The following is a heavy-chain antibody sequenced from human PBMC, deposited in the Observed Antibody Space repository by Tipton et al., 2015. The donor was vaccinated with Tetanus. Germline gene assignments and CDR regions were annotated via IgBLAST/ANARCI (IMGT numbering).Heavy chain of an antibody. CDR1: GGSFGHYY. Sequence: TLSLTCVVYGGSFGHYYWTWIRQPPGKVLEGIGDINHSGSTNYRPSLKSRVTISVDTSKNQFSLNLNSVTAADTAIYYCARGLTSPSMGVWFDPWGQGTLVTVSS. D-gene: IGHD2-2*01. CDR2: INHSGST. V-gene: IGHV4-34*01. J-gene: IGHJ5*02. CDR3: ARGLTSPSMGVWFDP.